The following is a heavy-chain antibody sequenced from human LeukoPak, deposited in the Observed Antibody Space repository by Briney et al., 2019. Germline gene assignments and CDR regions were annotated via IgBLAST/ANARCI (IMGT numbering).Heavy chain of an antibody. CDR3: AKDRWATQTTYDAFDM. CDR2: ISWSSGSI. V-gene: IGHV3-9*01. Sequence: GGSLRLSCAASGFTFDDYAMHWVRQAPGKGLEWVSGISWSSGSIGYADSVKGRFTISRDNAKNSLYLQMNSLRAEDTALYYCAKDRWATQTTYDAFDMWGQGTMVTVSS. D-gene: IGHD1-1*01. CDR1: GFTFDDYA. J-gene: IGHJ3*02.